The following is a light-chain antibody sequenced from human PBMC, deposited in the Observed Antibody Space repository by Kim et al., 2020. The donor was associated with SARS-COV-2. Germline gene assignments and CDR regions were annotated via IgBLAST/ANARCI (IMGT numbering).Light chain of an antibody. V-gene: IGLV3-1*01. Sequence: SYELTQPPSVSVSPGQTASITCSGDNLGDKYACWYQQKPGQSPVLVIYQDSKRPSGIPERFSGSNSGNTATLTISGTQAMDEADYYCQAWDSSTFGTGTK. CDR2: QDS. J-gene: IGLJ1*01. CDR3: QAWDSST. CDR1: NLGDKY.